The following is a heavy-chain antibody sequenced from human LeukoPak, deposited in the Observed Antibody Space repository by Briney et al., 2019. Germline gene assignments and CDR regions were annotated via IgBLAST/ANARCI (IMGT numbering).Heavy chain of an antibody. CDR2: INHSGST. CDR3: ARADQALTFDY. J-gene: IGHJ4*02. Sequence: SETLSLTCAVYGGSFSGYYWSWIRQPPGKGLEWIGEINHSGSTNYNPSLKSRVTISVDTSKNQFSLKLSSVTAADTAVYYCARADQALTFDYWGQGTLVTVSS. CDR1: GGSFSGYY. V-gene: IGHV4-34*01.